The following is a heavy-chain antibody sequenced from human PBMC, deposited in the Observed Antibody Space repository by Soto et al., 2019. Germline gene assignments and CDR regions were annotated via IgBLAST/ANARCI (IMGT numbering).Heavy chain of an antibody. CDR2: VSYDGSRK. D-gene: IGHD6-13*01. CDR1: GFTFSTYG. CDR3: AGRLATAASFDY. V-gene: IGHV3-30*03. J-gene: IGHJ4*02. Sequence: GSLRLSCAASGFTFSTYGMHWVRKAPGKGLEWVAIVSYDGSRKHYVDSVKGRFTISRDNSKNTLSLQMNSLRAEDTAVYYCAGRLATAASFDYWGQRALVTVSS.